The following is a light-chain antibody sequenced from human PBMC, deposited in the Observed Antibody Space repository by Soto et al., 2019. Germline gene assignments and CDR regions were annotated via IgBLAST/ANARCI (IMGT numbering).Light chain of an antibody. CDR2: GAS. J-gene: IGKJ2*01. CDR1: QTVNSKF. CDR3: QQFDDSRPAFT. Sequence: ESVLTQSPGSLSLSPGERATLSCRASQTVNSKFLNWYQHKPGQAPRLLIYGASIRATGIPDRFSGSRSGADITLTITRLEPEDFAVYFCQQFDDSRPAFTFGQGTKLEI. V-gene: IGKV3-20*01.